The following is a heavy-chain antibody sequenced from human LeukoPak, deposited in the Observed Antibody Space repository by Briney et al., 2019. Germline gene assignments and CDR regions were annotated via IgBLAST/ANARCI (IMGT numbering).Heavy chain of an antibody. CDR1: GFTFDDYA. V-gene: IGHV3-9*01. J-gene: IGHJ6*03. D-gene: IGHD2-2*01. CDR3: ATICSTSCYGYYMDV. CDR2: ISWNSGSI. Sequence: GRSLRLSCAASGFTFDDYAMHWVRQAPGKGLEWVSGISWNSGSIGYVDSVTGRFTISRDNAKNSLSLQMNSLRVEDTAVYYCATICSTSCYGYYMDVWGKGTTVTVSS.